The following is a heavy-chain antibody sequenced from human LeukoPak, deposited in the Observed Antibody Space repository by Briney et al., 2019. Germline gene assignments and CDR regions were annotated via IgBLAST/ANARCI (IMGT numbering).Heavy chain of an antibody. CDR3: ARVRAAAGTGMDV. D-gene: IGHD6-13*01. V-gene: IGHV3-74*01. J-gene: IGHJ6*04. CDR1: GFTFKDSW. CDR2: INGDGSDI. Sequence: GGSLRLSCAASGFTFKDSWMYWVRQAPGQGLLWVSRINGDGSDISYVDSVKGRFTISRDNAKNTLYLQMNSLRAEDTAVYYCARVRAAAGTGMDVWGKGTTVTISS.